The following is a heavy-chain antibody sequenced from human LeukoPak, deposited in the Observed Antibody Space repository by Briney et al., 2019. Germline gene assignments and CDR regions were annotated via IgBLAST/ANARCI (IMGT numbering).Heavy chain of an antibody. CDR3: AKYTGYNYGYDY. D-gene: IGHD5-18*01. Sequence: GGCLRLSCSTSGFTFSNYAMTWVRQAPGMGLEWVSLVTGSGDRTYCADSVKGRFTISRHNYKNMLYLQMNSLRAEDTAIYYCAKYTGYNYGYDYWGQGTLATVSP. CDR2: VTGSGDRT. J-gene: IGHJ4*02. CDR1: GFTFSNYA. V-gene: IGHV3-23*01.